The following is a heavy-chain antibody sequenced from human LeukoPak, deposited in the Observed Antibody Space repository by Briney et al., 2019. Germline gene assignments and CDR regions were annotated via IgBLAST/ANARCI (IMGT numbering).Heavy chain of an antibody. CDR1: GGSFSGYY. D-gene: IGHD1-26*01. CDR2: INHSGST. J-gene: IGHJ5*02. V-gene: IGHV4-34*01. Sequence: PSETLSLTCAVYGGSFSGYYWSWIRQPPGKGLEWIGEINHSGSTNYNPSLKSRVTISIDTSKNQFSLKLSSVTAADTAVYYCARTGATTHYNWFDPWGQGTLVTVSS. CDR3: ARTGATTHYNWFDP.